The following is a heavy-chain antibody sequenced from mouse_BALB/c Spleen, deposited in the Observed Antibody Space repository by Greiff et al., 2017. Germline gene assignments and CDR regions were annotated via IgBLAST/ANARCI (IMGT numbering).Heavy chain of an antibody. D-gene: IGHD2-1*01. J-gene: IGHJ4*01. CDR2: IWAGGST. Sequence: VQLQESGPGLVAPSQSLSITCTVSGFSLTSYGVHWVRQPPGKGLEWLGVIWAGGSTNYNSALMSRLSISKDNSKSQVFFKMNSLQANDTAIYYCARRGVTTVYAMDYWGQGTSVTVSS. CDR3: ARRGVTTVYAMDY. CDR1: GFSLTSYG. V-gene: IGHV2-9*02.